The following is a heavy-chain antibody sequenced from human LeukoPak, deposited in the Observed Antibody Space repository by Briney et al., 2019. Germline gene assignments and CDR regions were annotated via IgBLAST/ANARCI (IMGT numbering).Heavy chain of an antibody. CDR2: VSLTGLT. CDR1: GVSITRTNW. CDR3: TRENGAFSPFGY. Sequence: SGTLSLTCGASGVSITRTNWWSWVRQPPGQGLEWIGEVSLTGLTNYNPSLSSRVIMALDTSKNHLSLNLTSVTAADTAVYYCTRENGAFSPFGYWGQGTLVTVPS. J-gene: IGHJ4*02. D-gene: IGHD2-8*01. V-gene: IGHV4-4*02.